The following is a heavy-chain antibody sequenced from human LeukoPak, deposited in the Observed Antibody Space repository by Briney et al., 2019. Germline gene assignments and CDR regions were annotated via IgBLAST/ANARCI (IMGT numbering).Heavy chain of an antibody. CDR1: GFTFSSYA. Sequence: GGSLRLSCAASGFTFSSYAMGWVRQAPGKGLEWVSGIRGPADKTYYADSVKGRFTISRDNSKNTLYLQMNSLRAEDTALYYCAKDYYGSGSSEAFDIWGQGTMVTVSS. CDR2: IRGPADKT. V-gene: IGHV3-23*01. D-gene: IGHD3-10*01. J-gene: IGHJ3*02. CDR3: AKDYYGSGSSEAFDI.